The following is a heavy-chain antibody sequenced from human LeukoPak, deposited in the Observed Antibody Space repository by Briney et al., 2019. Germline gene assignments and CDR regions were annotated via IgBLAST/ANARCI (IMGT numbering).Heavy chain of an antibody. D-gene: IGHD6-6*01. CDR1: GYTFTSYG. CDR3: ARDYGMAARPVWFDP. CDR2: ISAYNGNT. Sequence: GASVKVSCKASGYTFTSYGISWVRQAPGQGLEWMGWISAYNGNTNYAHKLQGRVTMTTDTSTSTAYMELRSLRSDDTAVYYCARDYGMAARPVWFDPWGQGTLVTVSS. J-gene: IGHJ5*02. V-gene: IGHV1-18*01.